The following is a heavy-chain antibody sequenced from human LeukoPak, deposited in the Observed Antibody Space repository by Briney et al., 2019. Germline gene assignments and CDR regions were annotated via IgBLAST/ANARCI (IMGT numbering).Heavy chain of an antibody. D-gene: IGHD1-26*01. CDR3: AREGGRSCLDY. V-gene: IGHV1-18*01. CDR2: IRADKGKT. CDR1: GYKFKTFG. Sequence: ASVKVSCKTSGYKFKTFGISWVRQAPGQGLEWMGWIRADKGKTDYAQKFQDRVTLTIDTSTSTAYMELRSLTSDDTATYYCAREGGRSCLDYWGQGTLVTVSS. J-gene: IGHJ4*02.